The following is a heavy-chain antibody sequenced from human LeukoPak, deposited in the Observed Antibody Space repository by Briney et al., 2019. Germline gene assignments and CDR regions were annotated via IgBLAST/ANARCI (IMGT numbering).Heavy chain of an antibody. J-gene: IGHJ4*02. CDR2: ISGSTVGT. CDR1: GFTLSNYM. V-gene: IGHV3-23*01. CDR3: TKDPLDY. Sequence: TGGSLRLSCVASGFTLSNYMMSWVRQAPGKGLEWVSAISGSTVGTFYSDSVRGRFTISRDSPKNTLYLQMDSLRVEDTAVYYCTKDPLDYWGQGTLVTVSS.